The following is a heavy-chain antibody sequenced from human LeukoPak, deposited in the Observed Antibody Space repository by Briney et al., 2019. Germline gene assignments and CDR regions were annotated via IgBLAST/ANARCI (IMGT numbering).Heavy chain of an antibody. V-gene: IGHV3-23*01. J-gene: IGHJ4*02. CDR3: ASNPEDIVVVVAATDY. Sequence: PGGSLRLSCAASGFTFSSYAMSWVRQAPGKGLEWVSAISGSGGSTYYADSVKGRFTISRDNSKNTLYLQMNSLRAEDTAVYYCASNPEDIVVVVAATDYWGQGTLVTVSS. CDR2: ISGSGGST. D-gene: IGHD2-15*01. CDR1: GFTFSSYA.